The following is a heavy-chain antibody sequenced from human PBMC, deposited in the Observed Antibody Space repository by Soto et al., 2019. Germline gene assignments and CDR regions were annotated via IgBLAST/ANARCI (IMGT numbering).Heavy chain of an antibody. D-gene: IGHD4-4*01. CDR1: GFTLSDYY. J-gene: IGHJ6*02. CDR3: ARDREYSPYGMDV. V-gene: IGHV3-11*01. CDR2: ISSIGSNR. Sequence: QVQLVESGGGLVKPGGSLRLSCAASGFTLSDYYMSWIRQAPGKGLEWVSYISSIGSNRYYAESVEGRFTISRDNAKNSLSLQMNSLRVEDTAVYYCARDREYSPYGMDVWGQGTTVTVSS.